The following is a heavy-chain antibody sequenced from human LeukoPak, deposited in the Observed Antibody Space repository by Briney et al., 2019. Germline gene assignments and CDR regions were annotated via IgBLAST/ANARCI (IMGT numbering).Heavy chain of an antibody. D-gene: IGHD6-19*01. Sequence: SETLSLTCTVSGYSISSGYYWGWIRQPPGKGLEWIGSIYHSGSSYYNPSLKSRVTISVDTSKNQFSLKLRSVTAADTAVYHCARAETYSSGWYDPFFDYWGQGTLVTVST. CDR1: GYSISSGYY. CDR2: IYHSGSS. J-gene: IGHJ4*02. CDR3: ARAETYSSGWYDPFFDY. V-gene: IGHV4-38-2*02.